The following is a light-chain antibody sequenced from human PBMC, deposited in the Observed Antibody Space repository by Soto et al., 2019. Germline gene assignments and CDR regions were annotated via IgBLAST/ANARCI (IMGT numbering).Light chain of an antibody. V-gene: IGKV1-27*01. CDR2: AAS. J-gene: IGKJ1*01. CDR1: QGISNY. CDR3: QKYDGAPWT. Sequence: DIQMTQSPSSLSVSVGDRVTITCRASQGISNYLVWYQQKPGKVPKLLIYAASTLQPGVPSRFSGSGSGTDFTLTISSLQPEDVATYYCQKYDGAPWTFGQGTKVEIK.